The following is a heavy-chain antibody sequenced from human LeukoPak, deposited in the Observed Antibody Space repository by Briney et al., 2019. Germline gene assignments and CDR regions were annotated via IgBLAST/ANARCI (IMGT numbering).Heavy chain of an antibody. V-gene: IGHV4-39*07. CDR3: ARAYYYYYYMDV. Sequence: SETLSLTCTVSGGSISTSSYYWGWVRQPPGKGLEWIGNIFYSGSTYYSPSLKSRVTISLDTSKNQFSLKLSSVTAADTAVYYCARAYYYYYYMDVWGKGTTVTISS. J-gene: IGHJ6*03. CDR2: IFYSGST. CDR1: GGSISTSSYY.